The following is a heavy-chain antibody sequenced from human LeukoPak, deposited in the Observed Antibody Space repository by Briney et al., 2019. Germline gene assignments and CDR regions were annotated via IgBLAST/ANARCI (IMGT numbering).Heavy chain of an antibody. J-gene: IGHJ6*02. CDR2: ISSSSSYI. CDR3: ARSEMASAYGMDV. D-gene: IGHD2-8*01. CDR1: GFTFSSYS. Sequence: GGSLRLSCAASGFTFSSYSMNWVRQAPGKGLEWVSSISSSSSYIYYADSVKGRFTISRDNAKNSLYLQMNSLRAEDTAVYYCARSEMASAYGMDVWGQGTTVTVSS. V-gene: IGHV3-21*01.